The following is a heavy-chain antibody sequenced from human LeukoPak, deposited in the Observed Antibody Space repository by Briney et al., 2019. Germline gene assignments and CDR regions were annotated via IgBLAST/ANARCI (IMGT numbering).Heavy chain of an antibody. J-gene: IGHJ3*02. V-gene: IGHV3-23*01. CDR3: AKDSNRDGYNFHDAFDI. D-gene: IGHD5-24*01. CDR2: ISGSGGST. CDR1: GFAFSSYA. Sequence: QPGGSLRLSCAASGFAFSSYAMSWVRQAPGKGLEWVSAISGSGGSTYYADSVKGRFTISRDNSKNTLYLQMNSLRAEDTAVYYCAKDSNRDGYNFHDAFDIWGQGTMVTVSS.